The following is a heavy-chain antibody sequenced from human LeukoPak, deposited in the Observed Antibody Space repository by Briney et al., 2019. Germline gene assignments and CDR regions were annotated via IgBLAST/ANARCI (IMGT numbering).Heavy chain of an antibody. D-gene: IGHD3-10*01. CDR3: AKYYGSGSTNWYFDL. CDR1: GGSISTYY. Sequence: SETLSLTCTVSGGSISTYYWSWIRQPPGKGLEWIGYIYYSGITKYNPSLKSRVTISVDASRNQFFLKLTSVTAADTAVYYCAKYYGSGSTNWYFDLRGRGTLVTVSS. J-gene: IGHJ2*01. V-gene: IGHV4-59*01. CDR2: IYYSGIT.